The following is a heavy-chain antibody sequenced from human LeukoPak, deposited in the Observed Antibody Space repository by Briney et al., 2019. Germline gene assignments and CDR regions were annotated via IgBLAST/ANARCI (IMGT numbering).Heavy chain of an antibody. Sequence: APVKASCKASGGTFSSYAISWVRQAPGQGLEWTGRIIPIFGTANYAQKFQGRVTITTDESTSTAYMELSSLRSEDTAVYYCARDEWFGEVGFDSWGQGTLVTVSS. J-gene: IGHJ4*02. CDR1: GGTFSSYA. CDR3: ARDEWFGEVGFDS. V-gene: IGHV1-69*05. CDR2: IIPIFGTA. D-gene: IGHD3-10*01.